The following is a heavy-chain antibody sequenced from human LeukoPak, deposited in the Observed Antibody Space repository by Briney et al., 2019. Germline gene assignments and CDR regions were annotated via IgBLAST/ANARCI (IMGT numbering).Heavy chain of an antibody. CDR1: KFNFNTYG. Sequence: GGSLRLSCTTSKFNFNTYGLTWVRQAPGKGLEWVSSISSSSSYIYYADSAKGRFTISRDNAKNSLYLQMNSLRAEDTAVYYCASEQWLKYFQHWGQGTLVTVSS. CDR3: ASEQWLKYFQH. V-gene: IGHV3-21*01. J-gene: IGHJ1*01. CDR2: ISSSSSYI. D-gene: IGHD6-19*01.